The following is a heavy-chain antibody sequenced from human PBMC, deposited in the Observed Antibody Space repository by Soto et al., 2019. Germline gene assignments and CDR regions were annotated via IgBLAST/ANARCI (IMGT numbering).Heavy chain of an antibody. D-gene: IGHD6-19*01. CDR1: GDSVSSNSAA. Sequence: SQTLSLTCAISGDSVSSNSAAWNWIRPSPSRGLEWLGRTYYRSKWYNDYAVSVKSRITINPDTSKNQFSLQLNSVTPEDTAVYYCARDQWPIAYGMDVWGQGTTVTVSS. CDR2: TYYRSKWYN. V-gene: IGHV6-1*01. CDR3: ARDQWPIAYGMDV. J-gene: IGHJ6*02.